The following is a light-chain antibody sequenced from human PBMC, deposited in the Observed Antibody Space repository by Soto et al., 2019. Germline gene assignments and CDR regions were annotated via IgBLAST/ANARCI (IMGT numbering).Light chain of an antibody. Sequence: DIHVTQSPSSLSASVGDRVTLTCRTSQHVATYLNWYQQKSGRAPTLLIYSSSGLQPGVSPRFSGSGSGTDVTLTISSLQSEDFATYFCQQTYSVPPTFGQGTTVDFK. J-gene: IGKJ1*01. CDR3: QQTYSVPPT. CDR2: SSS. CDR1: QHVATY. V-gene: IGKV1-39*01.